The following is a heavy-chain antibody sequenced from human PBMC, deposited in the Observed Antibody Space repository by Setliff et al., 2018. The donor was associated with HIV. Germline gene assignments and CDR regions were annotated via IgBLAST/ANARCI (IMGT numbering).Heavy chain of an antibody. CDR2: INPNSDST. J-gene: IGHJ6*03. V-gene: IGHV1-8*01. D-gene: IGHD2-15*01. CDR1: GYAFNSYT. Sequence: ASVKVPCKASGYAFNSYTFNWVRQATGRGLEWMGWINPNSDSTAYAQKFQGRLTMTRNTSTGTVYMELSSLRSEDTAVYYCGRIGRTPYYYYYMDVWGKGTTVTVSS. CDR3: GRIGRTPYYYYYMDV.